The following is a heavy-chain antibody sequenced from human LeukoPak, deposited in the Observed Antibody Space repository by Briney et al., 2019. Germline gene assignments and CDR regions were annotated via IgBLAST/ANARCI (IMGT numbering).Heavy chain of an antibody. CDR1: RFNFANHA. Sequence: GGSLRLSCAASRFNFANHAMSWVRQTPGKGLEWVSAISGGGDITYYADSVTGRFTISRDNSKDTLFLQMHSLRPGDTAVYYCVREDTPAIANYWGQGTLVTISS. CDR3: VREDTPAIANY. V-gene: IGHV3-23*01. J-gene: IGHJ4*02. CDR2: ISGGGDIT. D-gene: IGHD2-21*01.